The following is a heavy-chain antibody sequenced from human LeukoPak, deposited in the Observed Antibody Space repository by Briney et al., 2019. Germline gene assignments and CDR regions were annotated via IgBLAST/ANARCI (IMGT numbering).Heavy chain of an antibody. J-gene: IGHJ4*02. CDR2: MNPNSGNT. D-gene: IGHD2-15*01. CDR1: GYTFTSYD. CDR3: ATGYCSGGSCANFDY. V-gene: IGHV1-8*01. Sequence: ASVKVSCKASGYTFTSYDINWVRQATGQGPEWMGWMNPNSGNTGYAQKFQGRVTMTRNTSISTAYMELSSLRSEDTAVYYCATGYCSGGSCANFDYWGQGTLVTVSS.